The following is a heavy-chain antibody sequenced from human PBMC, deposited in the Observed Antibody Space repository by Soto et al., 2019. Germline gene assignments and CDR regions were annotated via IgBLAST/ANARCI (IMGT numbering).Heavy chain of an antibody. Sequence: SEPLSITCVGSGDTVSSNSVAWNWVRQSPSRGLEWLGRTYYRSRWYSDYAVSVRSRIDINADTSKNQVSLQLNSVTPEDTAVYYCARSEEDSDYYYYGMDVWGQGTTVTVSS. V-gene: IGHV6-1*01. D-gene: IGHD2-15*01. J-gene: IGHJ6*02. CDR3: ARSEEDSDYYYYGMDV. CDR2: TYYRSRWYS. CDR1: GDTVSSNSVA.